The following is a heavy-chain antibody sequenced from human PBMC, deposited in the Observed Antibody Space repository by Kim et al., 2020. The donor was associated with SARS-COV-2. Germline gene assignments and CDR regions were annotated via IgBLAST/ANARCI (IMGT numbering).Heavy chain of an antibody. J-gene: IGHJ4*02. CDR2: IIPILGIA. CDR1: GGTFSSYA. CDR3: ARSPRYCSGGSCYSLDY. Sequence: SVKVSCKASGGTFSSYAISWVRQAPGQGLEWMGRIIPILGIANYAQKFQGRVTITADKSTSTAYMELSSLRSEDTAVYYCARSPRYCSGGSCYSLDYWGQGTLVTVSS. D-gene: IGHD2-15*01. V-gene: IGHV1-69*04.